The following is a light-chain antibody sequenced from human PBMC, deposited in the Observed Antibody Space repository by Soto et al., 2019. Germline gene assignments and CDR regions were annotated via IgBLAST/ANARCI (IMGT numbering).Light chain of an antibody. CDR2: GAS. CDR1: QSVSSSY. Sequence: VLTQSPGTLSLSPGDSATLSCRASQSVSSSYLAWYQQKPGQAPRLRIYGASSRATGIQDRFSGSGSGTEFTLTIKRLEPEDFAVYYCKQYGSSITCGQGTRLEIK. J-gene: IGKJ5*01. CDR3: KQYGSSIT. V-gene: IGKV3-20*01.